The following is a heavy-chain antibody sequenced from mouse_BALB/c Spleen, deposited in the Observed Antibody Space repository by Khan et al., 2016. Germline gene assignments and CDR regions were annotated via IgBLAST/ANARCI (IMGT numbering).Heavy chain of an antibody. V-gene: IGHV5-4*02. CDR2: ISDGGSYT. CDR3: ARSTMITACFAY. Sequence: EVELVESGGGLVKPGGSLKLSCAASGFTFSDYYMYWVRQTPEKRLEWVATISDGGSYTYYPDSVKGRFTISRDNAKNNLYLQMSSLKSEDTAMYYCARSTMITACFAYWGQGTLVTVSA. CDR1: GFTFSDYY. J-gene: IGHJ3*01. D-gene: IGHD2-4*01.